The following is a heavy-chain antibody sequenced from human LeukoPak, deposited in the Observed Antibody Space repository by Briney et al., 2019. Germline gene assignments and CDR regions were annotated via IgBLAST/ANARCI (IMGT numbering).Heavy chain of an antibody. Sequence: GGSLRLSCEASGFTFSSYWMHWVRQGPGKGLVWVSHINGDGSSADYADFVKGRFTISRDNAKNTLYLQMNSLRAEDTAVYYCARGRDVDYWGQGTLVTVSS. CDR3: ARGRDVDY. CDR2: INGDGSSA. D-gene: IGHD5-24*01. CDR1: GFTFSSYW. J-gene: IGHJ4*02. V-gene: IGHV3-74*01.